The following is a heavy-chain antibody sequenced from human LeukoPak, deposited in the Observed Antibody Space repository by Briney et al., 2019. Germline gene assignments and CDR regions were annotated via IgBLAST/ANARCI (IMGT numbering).Heavy chain of an antibody. CDR3: ARVGVLRYFDWSTYYYYYMDV. Sequence: PGGSLRLSCAASGFTFSDYYMSWIRQAPGKGLEWVSYISSSGSTIYYADSVKGRFTISRDNAKNSLYLQMNSLRAEDTAVYYCARVGVLRYFDWSTYYYYYMDVWGKGTTVTVSS. V-gene: IGHV3-11*04. CDR1: GFTFSDYY. CDR2: ISSSGSTI. D-gene: IGHD3-9*01. J-gene: IGHJ6*03.